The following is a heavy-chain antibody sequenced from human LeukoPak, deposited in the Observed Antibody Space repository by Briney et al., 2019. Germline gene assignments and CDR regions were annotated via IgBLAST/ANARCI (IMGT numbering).Heavy chain of an antibody. CDR2: VNADGGNT. CDR3: TKRVKYGGTWDHFAD. CDR1: GYTFDNYR. J-gene: IGHJ4*02. Sequence: GGSLRLSCAASGYTFDNYRMSWVRQAPGKGLEWVSTVNADGGNTYYADSVKGRFTISRDNSKSTLILQMNSLRVEDTALYYCTKRVKYGGTWDHFADWGQGTLVTVSS. V-gene: IGHV3-23*01. D-gene: IGHD1-26*01.